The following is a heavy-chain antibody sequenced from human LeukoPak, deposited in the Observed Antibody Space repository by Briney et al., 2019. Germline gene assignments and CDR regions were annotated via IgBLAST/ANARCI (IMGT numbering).Heavy chain of an antibody. CDR3: ARRRIVGSTDDAFDI. D-gene: IGHD1-26*01. Sequence: PGGSLRLSCAASGFTFSSYGMHWVRQAPGKGLEWVAVIWYDGSNKYYADSVKGRFTISRDNAKNSLYLQMSSLGADDTAIYYCARRRIVGSTDDAFDIWGQGTMVTLSS. CDR2: IWYDGSNK. J-gene: IGHJ3*02. CDR1: GFTFSSYG. V-gene: IGHV3-33*01.